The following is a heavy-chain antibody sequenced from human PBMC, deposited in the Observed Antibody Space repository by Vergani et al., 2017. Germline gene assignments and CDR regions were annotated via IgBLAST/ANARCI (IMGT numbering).Heavy chain of an antibody. CDR2: IWYDGSNK. CDR1: GFTFSSYG. CDR3: ARENYGDYGVFDY. J-gene: IGHJ4*02. V-gene: IGHV3-33*01. Sequence: QVQLVESGGGVVQPGRSLRLSCAASGFTFSSYGMHWVRQAPGKGLEGVAVIWYDGSNKYYADSVKGRFTISRDNSKNTLYLQMISLRAEDTAVYYCARENYGDYGVFDYLGQGALGTGSS. D-gene: IGHD4-17*01.